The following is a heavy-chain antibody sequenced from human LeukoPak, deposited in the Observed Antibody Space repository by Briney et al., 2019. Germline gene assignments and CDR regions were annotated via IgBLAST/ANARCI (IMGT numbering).Heavy chain of an antibody. D-gene: IGHD3-10*01. V-gene: IGHV4-39*07. CDR3: ARDGSGSTPYYFDY. Sequence: PSETLSLTCTVSGGSISSSSYYWGWIRQPPGKGLEWIGSISYSGSTYYNPSLKSRVTISVDTSKNQFSLKLSSVTAADTAVYYCARDGSGSTPYYFDYWGQGTLVTVSS. CDR2: ISYSGST. J-gene: IGHJ4*02. CDR1: GGSISSSSYY.